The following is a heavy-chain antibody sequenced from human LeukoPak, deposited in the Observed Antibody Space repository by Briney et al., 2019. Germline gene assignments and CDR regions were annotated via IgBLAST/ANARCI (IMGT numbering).Heavy chain of an antibody. CDR1: GDSVSSNSAA. D-gene: IGHD2-21*01. Sequence: SQTLSLTCGISGDSVSSNSAAWNWIRRSPSRGLEWRGRTYYRSKWYSDYPESVKSRITINPDASKNQCSLQLKSVTPEDTAIYYCARGITVIGYYFDSWGQGTLVTVSS. CDR3: ARGITVIGYYFDS. J-gene: IGHJ4*02. V-gene: IGHV6-1*01. CDR2: TYYRSKWYS.